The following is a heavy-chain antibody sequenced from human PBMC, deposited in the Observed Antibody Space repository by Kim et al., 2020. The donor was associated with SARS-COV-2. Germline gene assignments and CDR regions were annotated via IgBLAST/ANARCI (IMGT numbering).Heavy chain of an antibody. J-gene: IGHJ4*02. V-gene: IGHV7-4-1*02. CDR3: ARDVRSSGVLLDY. Sequence: YAQGFTGRFVFSLDTSVSTAYLQISSLKAEDTAVYYCARDVRSSGVLLDYWGQGTLVTVSS. D-gene: IGHD6-6*01.